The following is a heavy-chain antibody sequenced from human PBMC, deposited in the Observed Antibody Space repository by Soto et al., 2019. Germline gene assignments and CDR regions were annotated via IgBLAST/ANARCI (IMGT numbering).Heavy chain of an antibody. Sequence: PGGSLRLSCAASGFTFSSYGMHWVRQAPGKGLEWVAVIWDSGSNKYYADSVKGRFTISRDNSKNTLYLQMNSLRAEDTAVYYCAKDRGYCSGGSCVLFDYWGQGTLVTVSS. CDR3: AKDRGYCSGGSCVLFDY. J-gene: IGHJ4*02. V-gene: IGHV3-33*06. D-gene: IGHD2-15*01. CDR2: IWDSGSNK. CDR1: GFTFSSYG.